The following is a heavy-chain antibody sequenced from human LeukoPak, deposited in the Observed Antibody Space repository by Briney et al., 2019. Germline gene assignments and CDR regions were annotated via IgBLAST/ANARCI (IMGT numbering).Heavy chain of an antibody. CDR1: GYTFSICA. D-gene: IGHD3-22*01. V-gene: IGHV7-4-1*02. Sequence: ASVTVSFTASGYTFSICAINWVRQAPGQGLEYMGWIDTKTGNPTYVQGFTGRFVFSLDTSVSTAYLQISSLKAEDTAVYYCAIHPSDSSGYFSYWGQGALVTVSS. J-gene: IGHJ4*02. CDR3: AIHPSDSSGYFSY. CDR2: IDTKTGNP.